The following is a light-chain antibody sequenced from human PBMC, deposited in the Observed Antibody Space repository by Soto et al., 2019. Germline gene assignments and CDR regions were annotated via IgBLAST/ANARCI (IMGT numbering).Light chain of an antibody. CDR3: QQRSNWVT. CDR2: DAS. Sequence: ENLFSHSPATPSFFPGERATPPPRASQSVSSYLAWYQQKPGQAPRLLIYDASNRATGIPARFSGSGSGTDFTLTISSLEPEDFAVYYCQQRSNWVTFGQGTRLEIK. J-gene: IGKJ5*01. V-gene: IGKV3-11*01. CDR1: QSVSSY.